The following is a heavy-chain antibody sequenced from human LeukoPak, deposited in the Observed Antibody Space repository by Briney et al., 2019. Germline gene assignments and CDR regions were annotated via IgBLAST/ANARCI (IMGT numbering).Heavy chain of an antibody. V-gene: IGHV3-23*01. Sequence: GGSLRLSCAASGFTFTSYAMSWVRQTPGKGLEWVSIISDSGGNTYYADSVKGRFTISRDNSKNTLYLQMNSLRAEDTAIYYCAKDRQQLINYYFDYWGQGTLVTVSS. CDR1: GFTFTSYA. CDR2: ISDSGGNT. D-gene: IGHD6-13*01. CDR3: AKDRQQLINYYFDY. J-gene: IGHJ4*02.